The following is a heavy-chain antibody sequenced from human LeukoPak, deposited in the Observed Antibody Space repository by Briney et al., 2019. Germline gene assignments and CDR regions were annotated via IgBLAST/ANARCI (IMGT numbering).Heavy chain of an antibody. CDR1: GGSFSGYY. D-gene: IGHD1-20*01. CDR3: ARGLNWNDRWFDS. J-gene: IGHJ5*01. CDR2: INHSGST. Sequence: SETLSLTCAVYGGSFSGYYWSWIRQPPGKGLEWIGEINHSGSTNYNPSLKSRVTISLDTSKNQFSLKLSSVTAADTAVYYCARGLNWNDRWFDSWGQGTLVTVSS. V-gene: IGHV4-34*01.